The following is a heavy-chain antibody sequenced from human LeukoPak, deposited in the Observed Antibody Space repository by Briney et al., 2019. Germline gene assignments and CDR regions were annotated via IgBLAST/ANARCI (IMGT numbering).Heavy chain of an antibody. CDR1: GFTVSRNY. Sequence: PGGSLRLSCAASGFTVSRNYMSWVRQAPGKGLEWVSAISGSGGSTYYADSVKGRFTISRDNSKNTLYLQMNSLRAEDTAVYYCAKDLSYDFWSGTLDDAFDIWGQGTMVTVSS. CDR2: ISGSGGST. CDR3: AKDLSYDFWSGTLDDAFDI. V-gene: IGHV3-23*01. J-gene: IGHJ3*02. D-gene: IGHD3-3*01.